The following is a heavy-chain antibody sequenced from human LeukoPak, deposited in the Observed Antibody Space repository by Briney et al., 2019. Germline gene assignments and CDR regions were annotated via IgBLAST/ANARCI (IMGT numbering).Heavy chain of an antibody. Sequence: PGGSLRLSCAASGFTFSSYAMSWVRQAPGKGLEWVSAFSGSGGSTYCADSVKGRFTISRDNSKNTLYLQMNSLRAEDTAVYYCAKGRGSIAARCIDYWGQGTLVTVSS. CDR3: AKGRGSIAARCIDY. J-gene: IGHJ4*02. V-gene: IGHV3-23*01. CDR2: FSGSGGST. CDR1: GFTFSSYA. D-gene: IGHD6-6*01.